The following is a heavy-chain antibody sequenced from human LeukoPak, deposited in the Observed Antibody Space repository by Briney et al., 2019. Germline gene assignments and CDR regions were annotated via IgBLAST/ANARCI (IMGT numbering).Heavy chain of an antibody. V-gene: IGHV4-4*02. D-gene: IGHD3-10*01. CDR1: GGSISSSNW. Sequence: PSETLSLTCAVSGGSISSSNWWSWVRQPPGKGLEWIGEIYHSGSTNYNPSLKSRVAISVDKSKNQFSLKLSSVTAADTAVYYCARTTRGFGEPYNWFDPWGQGTLVTVSS. J-gene: IGHJ5*02. CDR2: IYHSGST. CDR3: ARTTRGFGEPYNWFDP.